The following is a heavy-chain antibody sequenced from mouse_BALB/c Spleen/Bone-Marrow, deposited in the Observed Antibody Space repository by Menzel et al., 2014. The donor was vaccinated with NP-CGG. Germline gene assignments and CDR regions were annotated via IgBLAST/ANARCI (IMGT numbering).Heavy chain of an antibody. Sequence: VQLQQSGAELMKHGASVKISCKATGYTFSSYWIEWVKQRPGHGLEWIGEILPGSGSTNYNEKFKGKATFTADTSSNPAYMHLSSLTSEDSVVYYCAREDGLWYFDVWGAGTTVTVSS. CDR2: ILPGSGST. V-gene: IGHV1-9*01. CDR1: GYTFSSYW. D-gene: IGHD1-1*01. CDR3: AREDGLWYFDV. J-gene: IGHJ1*01.